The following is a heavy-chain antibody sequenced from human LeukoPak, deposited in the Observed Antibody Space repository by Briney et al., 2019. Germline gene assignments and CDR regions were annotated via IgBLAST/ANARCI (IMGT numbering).Heavy chain of an antibody. Sequence: SETLSLTCTVSGGSISSYYWSWIRQPAGKGLEWIGRIYTSGSTNYNPSLKSRVTMSVDTSKNQFSLKLSSVTAADTAVYYCARGLCGGDCYEPGNWFDPWGQGTLVTVSS. D-gene: IGHD2-21*02. CDR3: ARGLCGGDCYEPGNWFDP. V-gene: IGHV4-4*07. CDR1: GGSISSYY. CDR2: IYTSGST. J-gene: IGHJ5*02.